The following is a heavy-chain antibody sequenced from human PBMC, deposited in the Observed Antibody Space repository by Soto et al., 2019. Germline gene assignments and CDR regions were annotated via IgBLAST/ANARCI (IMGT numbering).Heavy chain of an antibody. V-gene: IGHV1-8*01. CDR2: MNPNSGNT. CDR1: GYTFTSYD. CDR3: ARGLRISNWFDP. D-gene: IGHD3-3*02. Sequence: QVQLVQSGAEVKKPGASVKVSCKASGYTFTSYDINWVRQATGQGLEWMGWMNPNSGNTGYAQKFQGSXXMXRXXSISTAYMELSSLRSEDTAVYYCARGLRISNWFDPWGQGTLVTVSS. J-gene: IGHJ5*02.